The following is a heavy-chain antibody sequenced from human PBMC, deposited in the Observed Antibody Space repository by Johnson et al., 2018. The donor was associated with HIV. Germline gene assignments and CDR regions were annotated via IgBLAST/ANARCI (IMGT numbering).Heavy chain of an antibody. D-gene: IGHD3-10*01. CDR3: AMPSMVQGGPDAFDI. CDR1: GFSFSDYW. J-gene: IGHJ3*02. CDR2: IKQDGSEK. Sequence: MLLVESGGGVVQPGRSLRLSCSTSGFSFSDYWMSWVRQAPGKGLEWVANIKQDGSEKYYVDSMKGRFTISRDNAKNSLYLQMNSLRAEDTAVYYCAMPSMVQGGPDAFDIWGQGTMVTVSS. V-gene: IGHV3-7*05.